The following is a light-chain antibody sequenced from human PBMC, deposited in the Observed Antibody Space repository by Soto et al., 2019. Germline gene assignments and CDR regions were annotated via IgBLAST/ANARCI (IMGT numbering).Light chain of an antibody. CDR1: SSDVGGYNY. J-gene: IGLJ2*01. CDR2: EVS. Sequence: QSALTQPASVSGSPGQSITISCNGTSSDVGGYNYVSWYQQHPGKAPKLMIYEVSNRPSGVSNRFSGSKSGNTASLTISGLQAEDEADYYCSSYTSSSTLVFGGGPKLTVL. V-gene: IGLV2-14*01. CDR3: SSYTSSSTLV.